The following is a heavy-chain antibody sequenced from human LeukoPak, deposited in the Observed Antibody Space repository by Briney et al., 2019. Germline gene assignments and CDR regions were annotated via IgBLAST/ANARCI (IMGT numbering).Heavy chain of an antibody. CDR1: GGSISSGDYY. CDR3: ARDLACSSTSCYYFDY. Sequence: PSETLSLTCTVSGGSISSGDYYWSWIRQPPGKGLEWIGYIYYSGSTYYNPSLKSRVTISVDTSKNQFSLKLSSVTVADTAVYYCARDLACSSTSCYYFDYWGQGTLVTVSS. J-gene: IGHJ4*02. D-gene: IGHD2-2*01. CDR2: IYYSGST. V-gene: IGHV4-30-4*01.